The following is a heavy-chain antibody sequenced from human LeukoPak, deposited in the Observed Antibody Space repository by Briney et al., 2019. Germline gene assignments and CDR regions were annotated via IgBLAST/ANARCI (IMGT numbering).Heavy chain of an antibody. CDR3: ARGWELPHFDY. Sequence: SETLSLTCTVSGGSISSYYWSWMRQPPGKGLKWIGYIYYSGSTNYNPSLKSRVTISVDTSKNQFSLKLSSVTAADTAVYYCARGWELPHFDYWGQGTLVTVSS. V-gene: IGHV4-59*01. CDR2: IYYSGST. J-gene: IGHJ4*02. CDR1: GGSISSYY. D-gene: IGHD1-26*01.